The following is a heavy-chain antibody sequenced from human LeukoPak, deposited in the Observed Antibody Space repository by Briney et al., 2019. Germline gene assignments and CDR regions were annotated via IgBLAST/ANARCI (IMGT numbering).Heavy chain of an antibody. CDR2: IKPDGSEK. V-gene: IGHV3-7*01. CDR1: GFSFSTYW. D-gene: IGHD3-3*01. CDR3: ARDRPTGASRLFVVQ. Sequence: PGGSLRLSCAASGFSFSTYWTSWVRQAPGKGPEWVASIKPDGSEKYYVDSVTGRFTISRDNAKNSLYLQMSNLKPEDTAVYYCARDRPTGASRLFVVQWGQGTLVTASS. J-gene: IGHJ4*02.